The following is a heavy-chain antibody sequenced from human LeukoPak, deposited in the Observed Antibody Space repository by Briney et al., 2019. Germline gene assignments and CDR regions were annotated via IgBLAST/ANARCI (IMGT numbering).Heavy chain of an antibody. D-gene: IGHD3-10*01. Sequence: SETLSLTCTVSGFSISSYYWSWIRQPPGKGLEWIGYIYYSGSTNYNPSLKSRVTISVDTSKNQFSLKLSSVTAADTAVYYCARGHMIRGVITNFDYWGQGTLVTVSS. CDR3: ARGHMIRGVITNFDY. J-gene: IGHJ4*01. V-gene: IGHV4-59*01. CDR1: GFSISSYY. CDR2: IYYSGST.